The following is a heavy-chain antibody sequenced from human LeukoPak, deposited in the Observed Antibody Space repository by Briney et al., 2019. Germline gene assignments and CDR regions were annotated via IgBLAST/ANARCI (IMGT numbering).Heavy chain of an antibody. CDR2: IDPSDSYT. CDR3: VRLGELSALL. J-gene: IGHJ3*01. Sequence: GESLKISCKGSGYSFTSYWISWGRQMPGKGLEWMGRIDPSDSYTNYSPSFQGHVTISADKSISTAYLQWSSLKASDTAMYYCVRLGELSALLWGQGTMVTVSS. V-gene: IGHV5-10-1*01. D-gene: IGHD3-16*02. CDR1: GYSFTSYW.